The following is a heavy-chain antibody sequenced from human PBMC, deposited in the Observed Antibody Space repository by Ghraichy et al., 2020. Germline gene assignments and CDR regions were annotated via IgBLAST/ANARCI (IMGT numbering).Heavy chain of an antibody. CDR3: ARVTSSGYYLPDY. CDR2: ISSSGSYT. J-gene: IGHJ4*02. CDR1: GFTFSDYY. D-gene: IGHD3-22*01. V-gene: IGHV3-11*06. Sequence: GGSLRLSCAASGFTFSDYYMSWIRQAPGKGLEWVSYISSSGSYTNYADSVKGRFTFSRDNAKSSLYLQMNSLRAEDTAVYYCARVTSSGYYLPDYWGQGTLVTVSS.